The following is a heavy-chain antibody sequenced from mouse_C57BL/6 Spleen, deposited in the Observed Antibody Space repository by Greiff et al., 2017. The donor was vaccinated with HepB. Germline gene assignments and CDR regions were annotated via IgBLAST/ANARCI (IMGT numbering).Heavy chain of an antibody. CDR2: INSDGGST. CDR3: ARRSTMVKGGSMDY. Sequence: EVQGVESGGGLVQPGESLKLSCESNEYEFPSHDMSWVRQTPEKRLELVAAINSDGGSTYYPDTMERRFIISRDNTKKTLYLQMSSLRSEDTALYYCARRSTMVKGGSMDYWGQGTSVTVSS. J-gene: IGHJ4*01. CDR1: EYEFPSHD. D-gene: IGHD2-1*01. V-gene: IGHV5-2*01.